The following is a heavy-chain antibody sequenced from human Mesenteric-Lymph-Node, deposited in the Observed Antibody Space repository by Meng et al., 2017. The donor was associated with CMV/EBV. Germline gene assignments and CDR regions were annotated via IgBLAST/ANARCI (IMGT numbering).Heavy chain of an antibody. J-gene: IGHJ5*02. Sequence: LSLPCAVYGGSFSCYYWSGIRQPPGKGLEWIGEINHSGSTNYNPSLKSRVTISVDTSKNQFSLKLSSVTAADTAVYYCARGPGSWGSWGQGTLVTVSS. CDR3: ARGPGSWGS. CDR2: INHSGST. D-gene: IGHD3-16*01. CDR1: GGSFSCYY. V-gene: IGHV4-34*01.